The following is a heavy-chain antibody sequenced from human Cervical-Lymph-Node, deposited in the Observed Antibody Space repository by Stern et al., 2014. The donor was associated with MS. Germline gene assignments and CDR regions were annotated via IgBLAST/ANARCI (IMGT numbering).Heavy chain of an antibody. J-gene: IGHJ5*02. D-gene: IGHD1-1*01. CDR1: GFSFSTHY. Sequence: VQLVESGAEVKKPGASVNVSCEASGFSFSTHYMHWIRQAPGEGLEWVGMINPNSGTTSYARQFQGRVIITRDTSTSTIYKELTGLRSEDTALYFCTRVQRERRALDHFDPWGQGTLVTVSS. V-gene: IGHV1-46*03. CDR2: INPNSGTT. CDR3: TRVQRERRALDHFDP.